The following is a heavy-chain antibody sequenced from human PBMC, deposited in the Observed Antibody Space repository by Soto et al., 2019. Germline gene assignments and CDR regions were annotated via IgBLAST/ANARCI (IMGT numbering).Heavy chain of an antibody. D-gene: IGHD2-15*01. Sequence: PSETLSLTCTVSGGSISSYYWSWIRQPPGKGLEWIGYIYYSGSTYYSPSLKSRVTISVDTSKNQFSLKLSSVTAADTAVYYCDREVVVAANELWFEPWGQGTLVTVSS. CDR2: IYYSGST. CDR1: GGSISSYY. CDR3: DREVVVAANELWFEP. V-gene: IGHV4-59*12. J-gene: IGHJ5*02.